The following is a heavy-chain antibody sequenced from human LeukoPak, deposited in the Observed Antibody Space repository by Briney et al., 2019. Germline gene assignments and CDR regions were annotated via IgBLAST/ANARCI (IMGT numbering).Heavy chain of an antibody. Sequence: SETXSLTCTVSGGSISSYYWSWIRQPPGKGLEWIGYIYYSGSTNYNPSLKSRVTISVDTSKNQFSLKLSSVTAADTAVYYCARTGELRAFDIWGQGTMVTVSS. J-gene: IGHJ3*02. CDR1: GGSISSYY. CDR3: ARTGELRAFDI. D-gene: IGHD1-26*01. V-gene: IGHV4-59*01. CDR2: IYYSGST.